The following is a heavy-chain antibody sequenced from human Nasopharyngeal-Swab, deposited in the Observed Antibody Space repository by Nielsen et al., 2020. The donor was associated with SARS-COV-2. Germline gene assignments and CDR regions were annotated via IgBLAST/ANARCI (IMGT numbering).Heavy chain of an antibody. CDR1: GFTFSSYE. CDR2: ITTSGSTI. V-gene: IGHV3-48*03. CDR3: ARDPIVYDSSGYGHFDY. Sequence: GESLKISCAASGFTFSSYEMNWVRQAPGKGLEWVSYITTSGSTIYYADSVKGRFTFSRDNAKNSLYLQMNSLRAEDTAVYYCARDPIVYDSSGYGHFDYWGQGTLVTVSS. J-gene: IGHJ4*02. D-gene: IGHD3-22*01.